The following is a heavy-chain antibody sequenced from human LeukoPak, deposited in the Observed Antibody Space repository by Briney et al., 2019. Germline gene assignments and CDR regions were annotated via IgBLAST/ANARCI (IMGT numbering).Heavy chain of an antibody. V-gene: IGHV1-69*13. D-gene: IGHD3-10*01. CDR2: IIPIFGTA. CDR3: ARVSITSITMVRGVNYYYYGMDV. J-gene: IGHJ6*02. CDR1: GGTFISYA. Sequence: SVKVSCKASGGTFISYAISWVRQAPGQGLEWMGGIIPIFGTANYVQKFQGRVTITADESTSTAYMELSSLRSEDTAVYYRARVSITSITMVRGVNYYYYGMDVWGQGTTVTVSS.